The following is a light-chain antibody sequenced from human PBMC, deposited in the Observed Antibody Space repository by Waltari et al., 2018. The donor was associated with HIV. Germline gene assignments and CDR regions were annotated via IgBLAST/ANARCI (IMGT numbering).Light chain of an antibody. CDR3: CSYTSGSTHV. CDR2: DVK. V-gene: IGLV2-14*03. Sequence: QSALTQPASLSGSPGQSITISCSGFRSDIGDYNYVSWYQQYQGKVPKLIIYDVKYRPSGVSNRFSGSKSDSAAFLNISGRQTEDGAVYHCCSYTSGSTHVFGTGTEVTVL. J-gene: IGLJ1*01. CDR1: RSDIGDYNY.